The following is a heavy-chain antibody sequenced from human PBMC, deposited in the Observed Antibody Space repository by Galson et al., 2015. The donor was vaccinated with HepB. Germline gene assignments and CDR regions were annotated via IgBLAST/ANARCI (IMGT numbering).Heavy chain of an antibody. CDR2: IKQAGSEK. CDR1: GFTFSSYW. J-gene: IGHJ4*02. Sequence: SLRLSCAASGFTFSSYWMSWVRQAPGKGLEWVANIKQAGSEKYYVDSVKGRFSISRDNAKNSLYLQVSSLRAEDTAVYYCARGAAEDYFDYWGQGTLVTVSS. CDR3: ARGAAEDYFDY. D-gene: IGHD6-13*01. V-gene: IGHV3-7*01.